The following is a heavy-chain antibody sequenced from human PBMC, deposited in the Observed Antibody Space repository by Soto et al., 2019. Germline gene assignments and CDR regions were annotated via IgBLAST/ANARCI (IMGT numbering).Heavy chain of an antibody. CDR2: INYSGST. D-gene: IGHD3-10*01. CDR1: SGSIGSYN. CDR3: ARENYYALDY. J-gene: IGHJ4*02. V-gene: IGHV4-59*01. Sequence: SETLSLTCTVSSGSIGSYNWNWVRQPPGKGLEWIGFINYSGSTHYNPSLKSRVTISLDTSKNQFSLKLNSVTAADTAVYYCARENYYALDYWDQGTLVTVSS.